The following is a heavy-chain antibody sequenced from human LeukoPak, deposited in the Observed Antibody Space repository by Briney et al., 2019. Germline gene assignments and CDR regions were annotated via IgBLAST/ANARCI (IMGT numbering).Heavy chain of an antibody. Sequence: GGSLRLSCAASGFTFDDHGMHWVRQAPGKGLEWVSGISWNSGSIGYADSVKGRFTISRDNARNSLYLQMNSLRAEDTALYYCAKARGIFYDSGGIVDWGQGTRVTVSS. CDR2: ISWNSGSI. CDR1: GFTFDDHG. J-gene: IGHJ4*02. V-gene: IGHV3-9*01. D-gene: IGHD3-22*01. CDR3: AKARGIFYDSGGIVD.